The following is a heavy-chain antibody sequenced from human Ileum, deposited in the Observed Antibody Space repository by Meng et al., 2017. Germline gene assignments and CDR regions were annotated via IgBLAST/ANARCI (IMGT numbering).Heavy chain of an antibody. V-gene: IGHV4-59*12. CDR1: GGSISSYY. CDR2: IYYSGST. CDR3: ARENTIFGVVWGSWFDP. D-gene: IGHD3-3*01. J-gene: IGHJ5*02. Sequence: QVQLQESGPGLVKPPETLSLTCTVSGGSISSYYWSWIRQPPGKGLEWIGYIYYSGSTYYNPSLKSRVTISVDTSKNQFSLKLSSVTAADTAVYYCARENTIFGVVWGSWFDPWGQGTLVTVSS.